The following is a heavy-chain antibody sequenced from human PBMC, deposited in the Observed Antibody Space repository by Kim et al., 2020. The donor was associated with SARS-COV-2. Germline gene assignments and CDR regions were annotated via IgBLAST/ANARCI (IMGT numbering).Heavy chain of an antibody. CDR3: ARESGQTTRKLYGMDV. D-gene: IGHD1-1*01. Sequence: SETLSLTCTVSGGSISSYYWSWIRQPPGKGLEWIGYIYYSGSTNYNPSLKSRVTISVDTSKNQFSLKLSSVTAADTAVYYCARESGQTTRKLYGMDVWGQGTTVTVSS. V-gene: IGHV4-59*12. CDR2: IYYSGST. J-gene: IGHJ6*02. CDR1: GGSISSYY.